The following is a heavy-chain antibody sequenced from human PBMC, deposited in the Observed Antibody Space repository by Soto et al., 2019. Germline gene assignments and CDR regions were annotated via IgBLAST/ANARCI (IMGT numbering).Heavy chain of an antibody. D-gene: IGHD6-19*01. CDR1: GYTFTGYY. CDR3: ARSETSGIAVAGTNRGGAFDI. CDR2: INPNSGGT. Sequence: ASVKVSCKASGYTFTGYYMHWVRQAPGQGLEWMGWINPNSGGTNYAQKFQGWVTMTRDTSISTAYMELSRLRSDDTAVYYCARSETSGIAVAGTNRGGAFDIWGQGTMVTVSS. V-gene: IGHV1-2*04. J-gene: IGHJ3*02.